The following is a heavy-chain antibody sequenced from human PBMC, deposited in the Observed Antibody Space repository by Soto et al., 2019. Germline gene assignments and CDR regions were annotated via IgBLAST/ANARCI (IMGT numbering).Heavy chain of an antibody. V-gene: IGHV4-59*01. CDR2: IYYSGST. Sequence: SETLSLTCTVSGGSISSYYWSWIRQPPGKGLEWIGYIYYSGSTNYNPSLKSRVTISVDTSKNQFSLKLSSVTAADTAVYYCAREGAAAGNPYFDYWGQGTLVTVSS. J-gene: IGHJ4*02. CDR3: AREGAAAGNPYFDY. D-gene: IGHD6-13*01. CDR1: GGSISSYY.